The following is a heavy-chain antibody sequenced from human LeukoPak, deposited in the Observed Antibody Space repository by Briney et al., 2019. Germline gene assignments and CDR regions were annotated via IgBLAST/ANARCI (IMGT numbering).Heavy chain of an antibody. Sequence: SVKVSCKASGGTFSSYAISWVRQAPGQGLEWMGRIIPIFGIANYAQKFQGRVTITADKSTSTAYMELSSLRSEDTAVYYCARGSDYGENDWFDPWGQGTLVTVSS. J-gene: IGHJ5*02. D-gene: IGHD4-17*01. CDR1: GGTFSSYA. CDR3: ARGSDYGENDWFDP. V-gene: IGHV1-69*04. CDR2: IIPIFGIA.